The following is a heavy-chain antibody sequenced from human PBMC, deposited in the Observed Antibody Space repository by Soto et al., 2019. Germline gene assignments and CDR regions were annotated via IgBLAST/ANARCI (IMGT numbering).Heavy chain of an antibody. CDR2: VSYDGIDE. CDR1: GFTFTSFG. Sequence: QVHLVESGGGVVQPGRSLRLSCAASGFTFTSFGIHWVRQAPGKGLEWVAVVSYDGIDENYADSVKGRFSISRDNSKNTVDLQMNSLRGEDTAVYYCAKDRREMATNTTDYWGQGTLVTGSS. J-gene: IGHJ4*02. CDR3: AKDRREMATNTTDY. V-gene: IGHV3-30*18. D-gene: IGHD5-12*01.